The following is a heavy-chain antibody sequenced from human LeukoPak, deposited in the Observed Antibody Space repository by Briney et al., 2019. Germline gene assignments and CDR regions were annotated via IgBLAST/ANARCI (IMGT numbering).Heavy chain of an antibody. CDR3: AGDPSGGSYVFDF. CDR2: IKQDGSEK. CDR1: GFTFSSFY. V-gene: IGHV3-7*01. D-gene: IGHD2-15*01. Sequence: QPGGSLRLSCAASGFTFSSFYMSWVRQAPGKGLEWVANIKQDGSEKYYVDSVKGRFTISRDNGKNSLYLQMNSLRAEDTAVYYCAGDPSGGSYVFDFWGQGSLVTVSS. J-gene: IGHJ4*02.